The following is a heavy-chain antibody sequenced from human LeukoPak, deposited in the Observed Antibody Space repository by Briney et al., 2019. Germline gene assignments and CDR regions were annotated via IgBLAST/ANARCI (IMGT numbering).Heavy chain of an antibody. D-gene: IGHD6-19*01. CDR1: GGSISSSYW. Sequence: SETLSLTCAVSGGSISSSYWWSWVRQPPGKGLEWIGEIYHSGSSNYNPSLKSRVTISVDKSMNQFSLEVTSVTAADTAIYYCARDLAVAGTNYFDFWGQGVLVTVSS. V-gene: IGHV4-4*02. CDR3: ARDLAVAGTNYFDF. CDR2: IYHSGSS. J-gene: IGHJ4*02.